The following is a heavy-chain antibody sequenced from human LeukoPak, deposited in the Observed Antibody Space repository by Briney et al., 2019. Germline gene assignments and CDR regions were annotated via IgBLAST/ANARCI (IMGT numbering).Heavy chain of an antibody. CDR1: GFTFSDYY. D-gene: IGHD5-24*01. CDR3: ASESTGRDGYNCGSFDI. Sequence: PGGSLRLSCAASGFTFSDYYMSWIRQAPGKGLEWVSYISSSGSTIYYADSVKGRFTISRDNAENSLYLQMNSLRAEDTAVYYCASESTGRDGYNCGSFDIWGQGTMVTVSS. CDR2: ISSSGSTI. J-gene: IGHJ3*02. V-gene: IGHV3-11*01.